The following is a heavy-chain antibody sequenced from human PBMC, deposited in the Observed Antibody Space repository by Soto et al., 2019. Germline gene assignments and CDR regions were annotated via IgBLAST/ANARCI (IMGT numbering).Heavy chain of an antibody. D-gene: IGHD6-19*01. Sequence: QVQLQESGPGLVKPSQTLSLTCTVSGGSISSGGYYWSWIRQHPGKGLEWIGYIYYSGSTYYNLSLKSRVTISVDTSKNQFSLKLSSVTAADTAVHYCARGQWLAYYFDYWGQGTLVTVSS. CDR3: ARGQWLAYYFDY. V-gene: IGHV4-31*03. CDR1: GGSISSGGYY. J-gene: IGHJ4*02. CDR2: IYYSGST.